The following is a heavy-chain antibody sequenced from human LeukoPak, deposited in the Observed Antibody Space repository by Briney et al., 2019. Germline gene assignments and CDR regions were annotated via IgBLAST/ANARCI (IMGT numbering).Heavy chain of an antibody. D-gene: IGHD2-21*02. V-gene: IGHV1-18*01. Sequence: ASVKVSCKASGYTFTSYGISWVRQAPGQGLEWMGWISAYNGNTNYAQKLQGRVTMTTDTSTSTAYMELRSLRSDDTAVYYCASTIHCGGDCPFEYWGRGTLVTVSS. CDR2: ISAYNGNT. J-gene: IGHJ4*02. CDR3: ASTIHCGGDCPFEY. CDR1: GYTFTSYG.